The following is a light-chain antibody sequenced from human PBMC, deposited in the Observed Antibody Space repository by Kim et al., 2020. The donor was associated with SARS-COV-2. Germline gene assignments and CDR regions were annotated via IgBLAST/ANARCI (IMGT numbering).Light chain of an antibody. CDR2: RNN. CDR1: SSNIGSDY. CDR3: ASWDDSLSGLV. V-gene: IGLV1-47*01. Sequence: GQGVTISCSGSSSNIGSDYAYWYQQLPGTAPKVLIYRNNQRPSGVPDRFSGSKSDTSASLAISGLRSEDEGDYYCASWDDSLSGLVFGGGTQLTVL. J-gene: IGLJ2*01.